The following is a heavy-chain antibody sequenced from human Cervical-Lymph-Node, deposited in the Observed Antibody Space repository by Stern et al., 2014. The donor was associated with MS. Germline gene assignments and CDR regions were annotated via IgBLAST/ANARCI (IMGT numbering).Heavy chain of an antibody. J-gene: IGHJ5*02. Sequence: DQLVESGAEVKKPGSSVKVSCKTSGGTFSTSGISWVRQAPGHGLEWMGGIIPALGTTNHQRKFPGRLTISADKSTSTAYMALSSLRSEDTAVYYCARDLGVGPTVSWGQGTVVTVSS. V-gene: IGHV1-69*06. CDR1: GGTFSTSG. D-gene: IGHD1-26*01. CDR3: ARDLGVGPTVS. CDR2: IIPALGTT.